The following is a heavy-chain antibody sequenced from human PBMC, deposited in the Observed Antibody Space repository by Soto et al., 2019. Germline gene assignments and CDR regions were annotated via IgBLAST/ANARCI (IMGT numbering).Heavy chain of an antibody. Sequence: QVQLQQWGAGLLKPSETLSLTCAVYGGSFSGYYWNWIRQPPGKGLEWIGEINHSGSTNYNPSLKSRVTISVDTSKNQFSLKLSSVTAADTXXXXXXXXXXXXFDYWGQGTLVTVSS. V-gene: IGHV4-34*01. J-gene: IGHJ4*02. CDR2: INHSGST. CDR1: GGSFSGYY. CDR3: XXXXXXXFDY.